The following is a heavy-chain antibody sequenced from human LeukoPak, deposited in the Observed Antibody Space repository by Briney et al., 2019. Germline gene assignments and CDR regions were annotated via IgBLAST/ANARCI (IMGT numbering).Heavy chain of an antibody. Sequence: VSVKVSCKTSGYTFISYALHWVRQAPGQRPEWMAWINTGNGNTDYSQNFQGRVTVTRDTSATTAYMELSSLRSEDTALYFCVRDFGYYGSGTYDYWGQGTLVTVSS. CDR3: VRDFGYYGSGTYDY. CDR1: GYTFISYA. V-gene: IGHV1-3*04. D-gene: IGHD3-10*01. J-gene: IGHJ4*02. CDR2: INTGNGNT.